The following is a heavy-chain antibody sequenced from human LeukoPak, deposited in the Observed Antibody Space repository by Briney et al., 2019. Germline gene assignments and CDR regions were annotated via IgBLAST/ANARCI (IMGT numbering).Heavy chain of an antibody. Sequence: SETLSLTCTVSGGSISSYYWGWIRQPPGKGLEWIGYIYYSGSTNYNPSLKSRVTISVDTSKNQFSLKLSSVTAADTAVYYCAANIAVAGTIDYWDQGTLVTVSS. CDR3: AANIAVAGTIDY. J-gene: IGHJ4*02. CDR1: GGSISSYY. CDR2: IYYSGST. D-gene: IGHD6-19*01. V-gene: IGHV4-59*08.